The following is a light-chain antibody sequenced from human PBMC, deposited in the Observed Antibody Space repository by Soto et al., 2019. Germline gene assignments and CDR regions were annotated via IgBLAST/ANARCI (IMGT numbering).Light chain of an antibody. Sequence: EIVLTQSPGTLSLSPGERATLSCRASQSVTNSYLAWYQQKPGQAPRLLVYGASSRATGIPDRFSGSGSGTDFTLTISRLESEDFATYYCQQYGSPLTFGGGTRVEIK. J-gene: IGKJ4*01. CDR1: QSVTNSY. CDR2: GAS. CDR3: QQYGSPLT. V-gene: IGKV3-20*01.